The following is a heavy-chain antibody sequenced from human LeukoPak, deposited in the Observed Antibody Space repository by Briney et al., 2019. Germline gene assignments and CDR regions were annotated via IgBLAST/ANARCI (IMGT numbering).Heavy chain of an antibody. CDR3: ARVTSGGFDY. Sequence: SETLSLTCTVSGGSISRYYWRWIRQPPGKGLEWIGYIYYSGSTNYNRSLKSRVTISVDTSKNQFSLKLSSVTASDTAVYYCARVTSGGFDYWGQGTLVTVSS. J-gene: IGHJ4*02. CDR1: GGSISRYY. D-gene: IGHD3-10*01. CDR2: IYYSGST. V-gene: IGHV4-59*01.